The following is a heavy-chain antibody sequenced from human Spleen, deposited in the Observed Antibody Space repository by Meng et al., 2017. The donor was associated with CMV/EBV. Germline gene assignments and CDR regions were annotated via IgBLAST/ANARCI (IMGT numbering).Heavy chain of an antibody. CDR3: ARAPSGYDPFDN. Sequence: QVQLQQGGEGLLKPSETLSLPCAVYGGSFSGYYWSWIRQPPGKGLEWIGYIYYSGSTYYNPSLKSRVTISVDTSNNQFSLKLSSVTAADTAVYYCARAPSGYDPFDNWGQGTLVTVSS. CDR1: GGSFSGYY. D-gene: IGHD5-12*01. V-gene: IGHV4-34*01. J-gene: IGHJ4*02. CDR2: IYYSGST.